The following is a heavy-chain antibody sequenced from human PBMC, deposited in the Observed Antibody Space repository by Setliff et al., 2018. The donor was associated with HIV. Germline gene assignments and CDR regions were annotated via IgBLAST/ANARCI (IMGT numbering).Heavy chain of an antibody. CDR3: ATGGHRLHDY. J-gene: IGHJ4*02. Sequence: SETLSLTCTVSGGSISSSTYYWGWIRQPPGKGLEWIGTIYSSGSTYYKASLKSRVIISLDTAKNQFSLKLRSVTAADTAVYYCATGGHRLHDYWGQGTLVTVSS. D-gene: IGHD1-26*01. V-gene: IGHV4-39*07. CDR2: IYSSGST. CDR1: GGSISSSTYY.